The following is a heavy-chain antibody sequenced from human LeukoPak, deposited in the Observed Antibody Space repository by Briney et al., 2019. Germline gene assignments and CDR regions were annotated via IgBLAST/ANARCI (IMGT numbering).Heavy chain of an antibody. CDR3: ARLRVSIAARPDYYYYYYMDV. Sequence: SETLSLTCTVSGGSISSYYWSWIRQPPGKGLEWIGYIYTSGSTNYNPSLKSRVTISVDTSKNQFSLKLSSVTAADTAVYYCARLRVSIAARPDYYYYYYMDVWGKGTTVTASS. CDR1: GGSISSYY. CDR2: IYTSGST. V-gene: IGHV4-4*09. J-gene: IGHJ6*03. D-gene: IGHD6-6*01.